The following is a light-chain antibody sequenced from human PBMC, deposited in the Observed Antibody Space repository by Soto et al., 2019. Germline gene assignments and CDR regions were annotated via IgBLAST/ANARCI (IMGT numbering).Light chain of an antibody. Sequence: EIVLTQSPATLSLSPGARAPLSCRASQSVSSYLAWYPQKPGQAPRLLIYDASHRASGIPARFSGSGSGTDFTLTISSLEPEDAALYYCQQRSNWPPITFGQGTRLEIK. V-gene: IGKV3-11*01. CDR2: DAS. CDR3: QQRSNWPPIT. J-gene: IGKJ5*01. CDR1: QSVSSY.